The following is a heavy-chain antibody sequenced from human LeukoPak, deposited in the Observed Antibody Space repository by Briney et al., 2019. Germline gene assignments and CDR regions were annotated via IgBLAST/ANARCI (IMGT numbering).Heavy chain of an antibody. V-gene: IGHV4-59*01. J-gene: IGHJ5*02. CDR3: ARPGYGDPYNWFDP. D-gene: IGHD4-17*01. CDR1: GGSISSYY. Sequence: SETLSLTCTVSGGSISSYYWSWIRQPPGKGLEWIGYIYYSGSTNYNPSLKSRVTISVDTSKNQFSLKLSSVTAADTAVYYCARPGYGDPYNWFDPWGQGTLVTVSS. CDR2: IYYSGST.